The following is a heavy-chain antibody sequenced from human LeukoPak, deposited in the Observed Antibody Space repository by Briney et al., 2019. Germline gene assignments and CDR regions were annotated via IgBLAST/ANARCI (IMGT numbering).Heavy chain of an antibody. V-gene: IGHV3-30*04. CDR1: GFTFSSYA. J-gene: IGHJ5*02. D-gene: IGHD6-19*01. CDR3: ARARQWLVSNWFDP. CDR2: ISYDGSDK. Sequence: PGGSLRLSCAASGFTFSSYAMHWVRQAPGKGPEWVAVISYDGSDKYYADSVKGRFTISRDNSKNTLYLQMNSLRAEDTAVYYCARARQWLVSNWFDPWGQGTLVTVSS.